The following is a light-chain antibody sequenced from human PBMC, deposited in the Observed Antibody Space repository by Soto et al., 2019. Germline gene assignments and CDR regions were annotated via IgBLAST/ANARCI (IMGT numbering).Light chain of an antibody. V-gene: IGKV3-20*01. Sequence: MVLTQSPGTLSLSPGERATLSCRASQSVSSSYLAWYQQKPGQAPRLLIYGASSRSTGIPDRFSGSGSGTDFTLTVTRLEPEDCAVYYCQQYGSSPLVTFGQGTRLEIK. CDR2: GAS. CDR3: QQYGSSPLVT. CDR1: QSVSSSY. J-gene: IGKJ5*01.